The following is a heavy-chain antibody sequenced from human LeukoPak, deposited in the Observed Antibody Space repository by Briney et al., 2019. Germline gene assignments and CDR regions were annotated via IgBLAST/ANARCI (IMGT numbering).Heavy chain of an antibody. Sequence: SETLSLTCTVSGGSISGYFWSWIRQPPGKGLEWIGYIYYSGSTNYNPSLKSRVTISVETSKKQFSRKLSWVTAADTALYYCARQQYYYDNSGSWFYYYGMDVWGPGTTVTVSS. V-gene: IGHV4-59*08. CDR1: GGSISGYF. CDR3: ARQQYYYDNSGSWFYYYGMDV. CDR2: IYYSGST. D-gene: IGHD3-22*01. J-gene: IGHJ6*02.